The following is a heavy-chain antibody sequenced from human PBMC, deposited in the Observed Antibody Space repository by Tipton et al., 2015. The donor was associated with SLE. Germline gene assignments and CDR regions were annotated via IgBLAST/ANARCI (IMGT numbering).Heavy chain of an antibody. Sequence: TLSLTCTVSGASISSGSYYWSWIRQPAGKGLEWIGRIYTSGSTNYNPSLKSRVTISVDTSKNQFSLKLSSVTAADTAVYYCARGGTELGIGFQAFDTWGQGTMVTVSS. D-gene: IGHD7-27*01. CDR3: ARGGTELGIGFQAFDT. CDR1: GASISSGSYY. V-gene: IGHV4-61*02. J-gene: IGHJ3*02. CDR2: IYTSGST.